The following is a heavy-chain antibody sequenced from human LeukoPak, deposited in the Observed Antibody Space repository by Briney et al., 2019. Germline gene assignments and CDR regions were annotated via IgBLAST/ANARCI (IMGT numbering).Heavy chain of an antibody. CDR2: IYYSGNT. D-gene: IGHD3-16*01. CDR3: AGSDIGAVTGFAFDI. CDR1: GGSISSSSYY. V-gene: IGHV4-39*01. J-gene: IGHJ3*02. Sequence: SETLSLTCTVSGGSISSSSYYWGWIRQSPGKGLEWIGSIYYSGNTYYNPSLNSRVTITVDTSKNQFSLQLSSVTAADTTVYYCAGSDIGAVTGFAFDIWGQGTLVTVSS.